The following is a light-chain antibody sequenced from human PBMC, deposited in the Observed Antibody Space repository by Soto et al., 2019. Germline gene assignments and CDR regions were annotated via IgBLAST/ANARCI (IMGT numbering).Light chain of an antibody. J-gene: IGLJ1*01. CDR3: SSYTSSSTLEV. CDR2: EVS. Sequence: QSALTQPASVSGSPGQSITISCTGTSSDVGGYNYVSWYQQHPGKAPKLMIYEVSNRPSGVSNRFSGSKSGNTASLTISGLQAEDDADYYCSSYTSSSTLEVFGPGTKVTVL. CDR1: SSDVGGYNY. V-gene: IGLV2-14*01.